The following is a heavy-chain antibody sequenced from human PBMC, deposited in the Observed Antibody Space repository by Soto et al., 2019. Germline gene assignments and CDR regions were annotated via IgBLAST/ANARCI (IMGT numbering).Heavy chain of an antibody. D-gene: IGHD6-19*01. V-gene: IGHV5-51*01. CDR2: IYPGDSDT. CDR3: ARLFDTSGWYDY. Sequence: PGEPLKISCKGSGYSFTSYWIGWVRQMPGKGLERMGIIYPGDSDTRYSPSFQGQVTISADKSITTTYLQWSSLKASDTAIYYCARLFDTSGWYDYWGQGTLVTVSS. CDR1: GYSFTSYW. J-gene: IGHJ4*02.